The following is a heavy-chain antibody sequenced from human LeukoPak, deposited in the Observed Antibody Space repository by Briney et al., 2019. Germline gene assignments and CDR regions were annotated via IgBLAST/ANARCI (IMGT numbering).Heavy chain of an antibody. CDR1: GFTFDDYA. CDR2: VSWNSASI. D-gene: IGHD6-13*01. Sequence: GGSLRLSCAASGFTFDDYAMHWVRQAPGKGLEWVSGVSWNSASIAYADSVKGQFTISRDNAKNSLYLQINSLRAEDTALYYCAKGRDSSSWYSPDYWGQGTLVTVSS. V-gene: IGHV3-9*01. J-gene: IGHJ4*02. CDR3: AKGRDSSSWYSPDY.